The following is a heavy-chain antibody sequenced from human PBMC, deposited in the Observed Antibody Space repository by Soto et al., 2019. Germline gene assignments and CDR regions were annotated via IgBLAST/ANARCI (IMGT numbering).Heavy chain of an antibody. CDR3: AXXFAYYDILTGQNGMDV. CDR1: GGSFSGYY. J-gene: IGHJ6*02. V-gene: IGHV4-34*01. D-gene: IGHD3-9*01. Sequence: QVQLQQWGAGLLKPSETLSLTCAVYGGSFSGYYWSWIRQPPGKGLEWFGEINHSVSTNYNPSLKSRVIISLDTSKNQFSLKLSSVTAADXAXYYXAXXFAYYDILTGQNGMDVWGQGTTVTVSS. CDR2: INHSVST.